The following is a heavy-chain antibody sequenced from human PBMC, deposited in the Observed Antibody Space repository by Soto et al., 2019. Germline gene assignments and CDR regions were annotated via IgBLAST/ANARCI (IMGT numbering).Heavy chain of an antibody. Sequence: QVQLVESGGGVVQPGRSLRLSCAASGFTFSSYAMHWVRQAPGKGLEWVAVISYDGSNKYYADSVKGRFTISRDNSKNTLYLQMNSLRAEDTAVYYCARGSNYASYYYGMDVWGQGTTVTVSS. V-gene: IGHV3-30-3*01. CDR3: ARGSNYASYYYGMDV. CDR1: GFTFSSYA. CDR2: ISYDGSNK. J-gene: IGHJ6*02. D-gene: IGHD4-4*01.